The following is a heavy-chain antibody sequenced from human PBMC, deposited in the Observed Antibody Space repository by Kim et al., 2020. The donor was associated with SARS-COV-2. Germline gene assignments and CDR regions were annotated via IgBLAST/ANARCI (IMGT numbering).Heavy chain of an antibody. J-gene: IGHJ4*02. CDR2: ISRSGTDT. CDR3: ARDSLALGSAIQDY. Sequence: GGSLRLSCAASGFTFSTYTMNSVRQAPGKGLEWISSISRSGTDTYYTDSVKGRFTISRDNAKNSLFLQMNSLRDEDTAVYYCARDSLALGSAIQDYWGQGPLVTVSS. CDR1: GFTFSTYT. D-gene: IGHD2-21*01. V-gene: IGHV3-48*02.